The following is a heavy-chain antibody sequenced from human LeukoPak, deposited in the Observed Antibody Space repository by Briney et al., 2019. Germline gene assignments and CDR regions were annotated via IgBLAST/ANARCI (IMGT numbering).Heavy chain of an antibody. J-gene: IGHJ6*03. V-gene: IGHV3-49*04. CDR3: TRDGIRGIAALYYYYYMDV. Sequence: GGSLRLSCTASGFTFGDSEMSWVRQAPGKGLEWVGFIRSKTYGGTAEYAASVKGRFTISRDDSKSIAYLQMNSLKTEDTAVYYCTRDGIRGIAALYYYYYMDVWGKGTTVTVSS. CDR2: IRSKTYGGTA. D-gene: IGHD6-13*01. CDR1: GFTFGDSE.